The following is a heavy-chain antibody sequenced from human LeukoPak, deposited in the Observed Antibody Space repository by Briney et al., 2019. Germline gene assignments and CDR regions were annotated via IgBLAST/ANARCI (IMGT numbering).Heavy chain of an antibody. CDR2: INQDGSEK. V-gene: IGHV3-7*04. Sequence: GGSLRLSCAASGFTFSSYWMSWVRQAPGEGLEWVANINQDGSEKYYVDSMRGRFTISRDNSMTSVYLQMNSLRAEDTAVYYCARYRNGGNFDYWGQGTLVTVSS. J-gene: IGHJ4*02. CDR1: GFTFSSYW. CDR3: ARYRNGGNFDY. D-gene: IGHD1-14*01.